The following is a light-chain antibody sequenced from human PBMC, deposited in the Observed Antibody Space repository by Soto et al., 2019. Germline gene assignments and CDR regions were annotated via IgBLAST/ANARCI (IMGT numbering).Light chain of an antibody. CDR3: QQTNSFPLT. Sequence: DIQMTHSPSSVSASVGDTVAITCRASQGVSSRLAWYQQMPGTAPKVLISVASSLQSGVPSRFSGSGSGTDFTLTISSLQPEDVVTYYCQQTNSFPLTFGGGTKVEIK. V-gene: IGKV1-12*01. CDR2: VAS. J-gene: IGKJ4*02. CDR1: QGVSSR.